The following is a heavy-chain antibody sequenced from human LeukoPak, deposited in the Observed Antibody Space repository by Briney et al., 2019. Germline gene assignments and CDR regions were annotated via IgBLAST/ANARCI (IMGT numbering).Heavy chain of an antibody. J-gene: IGHJ5*02. CDR1: GDSISGADYY. D-gene: IGHD4-17*01. V-gene: IGHV4-30-4*01. CDR2: VYYTGTT. Sequence: PSQTLSLTCTVSGDSISGADYYWSWIRQPPGKGLEWIGYVYYTGTTFYNPSLKSRLAISVDTSKNQFSLKLNSVTAADTAVCYCARGGGGSSTVTTYWFDPWGQGALVTVSS. CDR3: ARGGGGSSTVTTYWFDP.